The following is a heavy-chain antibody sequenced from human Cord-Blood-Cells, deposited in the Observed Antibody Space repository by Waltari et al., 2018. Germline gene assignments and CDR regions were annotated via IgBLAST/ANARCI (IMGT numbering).Heavy chain of an antibody. CDR1: GGSFSGYY. J-gene: IGHJ1*01. Sequence: QVQLQQWCAGLLKPSENLSLTCAVYGGSFSGYYWIRISQPQGKGLEWIGVINHSGSTNYNPTLKGRVTISVDTSKTQLALKLISVTAADTAVYSCARVNGRQQLLLGYVQHWGQCTLVTVSS. D-gene: IGHD6-13*01. CDR2: INHSGST. V-gene: IGHV4-34*01. CDR3: ARVNGRQQLLLGYVQH.